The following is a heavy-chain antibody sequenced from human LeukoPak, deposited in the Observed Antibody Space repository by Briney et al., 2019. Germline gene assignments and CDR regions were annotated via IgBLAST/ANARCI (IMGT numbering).Heavy chain of an antibody. CDR1: GFTFSDYY. D-gene: IGHD6-6*01. Sequence: PGGSLRLSCAASGFTFSDYYMSWIRQAPGKGRKWVSYISSSGSTIYYADSVKGRFTISRDNAKNSLYLQMNSLRAEDTAVYYCAREGALGSSIDYWGPGTLVTVSS. CDR2: ISSSGSTI. V-gene: IGHV3-11*04. CDR3: AREGALGSSIDY. J-gene: IGHJ4*02.